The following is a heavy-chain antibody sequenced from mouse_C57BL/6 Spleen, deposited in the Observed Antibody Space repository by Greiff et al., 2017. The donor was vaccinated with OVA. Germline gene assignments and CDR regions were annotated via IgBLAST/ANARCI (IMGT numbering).Heavy chain of an antibody. J-gene: IGHJ3*01. V-gene: IGHV1-18*01. CDR1: GYTFTDYN. CDR3: ATYDYDDWCAY. Sequence: VQLKESGPELVKPGASVKIPCKASGYTFTDYNMDWVKQSPGKSLEWIGDINPNNGGTIYNQKFKGKATLTVDKSSSTAYMELRSLTSEDTAVYYGATYDYDDWCAYWGQGTLGTVSA. D-gene: IGHD2-4*01. CDR2: INPNNGGT.